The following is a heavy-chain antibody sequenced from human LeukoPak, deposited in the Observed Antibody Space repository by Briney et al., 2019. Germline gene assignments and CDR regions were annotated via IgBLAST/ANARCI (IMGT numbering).Heavy chain of an antibody. D-gene: IGHD2-15*01. V-gene: IGHV3-74*01. CDR3: AVGDYCSGGSCYPNYGMDV. CDR1: GFTSSSYW. CDR2: ISGDGTAR. J-gene: IGHJ6*02. Sequence: GGSLRLSCAASGFTSSSYWMHWVRQVPGKGLVWVSRISGDGTARNYADSVKGRFTISRDDAKNTVDLQMNSLRAEDTAVYYCAVGDYCSGGSCYPNYGMDVWGQGTTVTVSS.